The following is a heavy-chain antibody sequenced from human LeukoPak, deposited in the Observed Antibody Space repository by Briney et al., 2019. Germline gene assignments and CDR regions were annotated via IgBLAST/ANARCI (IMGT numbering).Heavy chain of an antibody. V-gene: IGHV4-59*08. D-gene: IGHD1-26*01. CDR2: SYYSGST. J-gene: IGHJ3*02. CDR3: ARHTLVGARNAFDI. Sequence: PSGTLSLTCTVSGGSISSHYWSWIRQPPGKRLEWIGYSYYSGSTNYNPSLKSRVTISVDTSKSQFSLNLSSVSATDTAVYYCARHTLVGARNAFDIWGQGTMVTISS. CDR1: GGSISSHY.